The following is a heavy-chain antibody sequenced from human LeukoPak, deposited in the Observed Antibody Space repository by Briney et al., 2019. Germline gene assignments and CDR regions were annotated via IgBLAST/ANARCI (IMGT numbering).Heavy chain of an antibody. D-gene: IGHD2-15*01. CDR2: INHSGST. Sequence: SETLSLTCAVYGGSFSGYYWSWIRQPPGKGLEWIGEINHSGSTNYNPSLKSRVTISVDTSKNQFSLKLTSVTAADTAVYYCARDFDRAGGDYWGQGALVTVSS. CDR3: ARDFDRAGGDY. V-gene: IGHV4-34*01. CDR1: GGSFSGYY. J-gene: IGHJ4*02.